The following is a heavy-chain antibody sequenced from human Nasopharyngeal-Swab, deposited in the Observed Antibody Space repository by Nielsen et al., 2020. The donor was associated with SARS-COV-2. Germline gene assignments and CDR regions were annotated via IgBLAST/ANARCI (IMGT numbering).Heavy chain of an antibody. D-gene: IGHD1-26*01. CDR2: VNGDGSGT. CDR1: GFTFSRYW. V-gene: IGHV3-74*01. CDR3: AVGQHAGAFDY. J-gene: IGHJ4*02. Sequence: GGSLRLSCAASGFTFSRYWMHWVRQAPGKGLVWVSRVNGDGSGTGHADSVKGRLTISRDNAKSMLYLQMNSLRAEDTAVYYCAVGQHAGAFDYWGQGTLVTVSS.